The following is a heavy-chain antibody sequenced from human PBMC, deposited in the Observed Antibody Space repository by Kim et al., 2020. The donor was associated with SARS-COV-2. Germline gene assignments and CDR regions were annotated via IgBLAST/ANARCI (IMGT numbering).Heavy chain of an antibody. D-gene: IGHD6-19*01. CDR1: GFTFDDYA. Sequence: GGSLRLSCAASGFTFDDYAMHWVRQAPGKGLEWVSGISWNSGSIGYADSVKGRFTISRDNAKNSLYLQMNSLRAEDTALYYCAKDNEAVAGQFTPGQPFNAPDYCGQGTLVTVSS. J-gene: IGHJ4*02. CDR3: AKDNEAVAGQFTPGQPFNAPDY. CDR2: ISWNSGSI. V-gene: IGHV3-9*01.